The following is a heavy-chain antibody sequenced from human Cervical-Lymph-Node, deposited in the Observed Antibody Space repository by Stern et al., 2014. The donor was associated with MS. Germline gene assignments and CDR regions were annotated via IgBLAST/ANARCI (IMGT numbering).Heavy chain of an antibody. Sequence: EVQLVESGGGLVQPGRSLRLSCAASGLTFDDYAMHWVRQAPGKGLERVSGINWNSGTIGYADSVKGRFTISRDNAKNSLYLQMNSLRAEDTALYYCARVVAGIAVSGSYFDYWGQGTLVTVSS. CDR2: INWNSGTI. V-gene: IGHV3-9*01. J-gene: IGHJ4*02. CDR3: ARVVAGIAVSGSYFDY. CDR1: GLTFDDYA. D-gene: IGHD6-19*01.